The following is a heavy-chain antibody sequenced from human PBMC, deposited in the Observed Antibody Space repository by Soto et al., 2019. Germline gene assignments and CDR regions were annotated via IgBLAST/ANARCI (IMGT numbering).Heavy chain of an antibody. CDR2: IGWNTGNI. CDR3: AKARGGYRHRDFDY. CDR1: GFNFDNFA. D-gene: IGHD1-26*01. V-gene: IGHV3-9*01. J-gene: IGHJ4*02. Sequence: PXGSRRLSCAASGFNFDNFAMHWVRQAPGKGLEWVSGIGWNTGNIGYGDSVEGRFTISRDNAKKTLYLQMDSLRSEDTALYYCAKARGGYRHRDFDYWGQGTLVTVSS.